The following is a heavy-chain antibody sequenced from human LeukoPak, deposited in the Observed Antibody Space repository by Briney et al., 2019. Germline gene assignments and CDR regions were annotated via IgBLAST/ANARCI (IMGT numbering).Heavy chain of an antibody. CDR3: ARDLTSSGYSSGSYYNYYGMDV. CDR2: ISYDGSNK. D-gene: IGHD6-19*01. CDR1: GFTFSSYA. Sequence: PGGSLRLSCAASGFTFSSYAMHWVRQAPGKGLEWVAVISYDGSNKYYTDSVKGRFTISRDNSKNTLYLQMNSLRAEDTAVYYCARDLTSSGYSSGSYYNYYGMDVWGQGTTVTVSS. V-gene: IGHV3-30*04. J-gene: IGHJ6*02.